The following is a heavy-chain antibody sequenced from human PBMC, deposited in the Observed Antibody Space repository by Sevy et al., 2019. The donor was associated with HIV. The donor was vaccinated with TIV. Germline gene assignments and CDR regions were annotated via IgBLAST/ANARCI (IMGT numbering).Heavy chain of an antibody. D-gene: IGHD2-2*01. CDR1: GYTFTSYG. J-gene: IGHJ6*02. CDR3: ARSGDSVVVPAAYGMDV. CDR2: ITAYNGNT. Sequence: ASVKVSCKASGYTFTSYGISWVRQAPGQGLEWMGWITAYNGNTNYAQKLQGRVTMTTDTSTSTAYMELRSLRSDDTAVYYCARSGDSVVVPAAYGMDVWGQGTTVTVSS. V-gene: IGHV1-18*01.